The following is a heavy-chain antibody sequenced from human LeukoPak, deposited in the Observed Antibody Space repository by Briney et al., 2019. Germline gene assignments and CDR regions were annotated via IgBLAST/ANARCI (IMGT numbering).Heavy chain of an antibody. CDR2: IYYSGST. J-gene: IGHJ4*02. V-gene: IGHV4-59*08. CDR1: GGSISSYC. D-gene: IGHD4-11*01. Sequence: SETLSLTCTVSGGSISSYCWSWIRQPPGKGLEWIGYIYYSGSTNYNPSLKSRVTISVDTSKNQFSLKLSSVTAADTAVYYCARGTVTTMAYYFDYWGQGTLVTVSS. CDR3: ARGTVTTMAYYFDY.